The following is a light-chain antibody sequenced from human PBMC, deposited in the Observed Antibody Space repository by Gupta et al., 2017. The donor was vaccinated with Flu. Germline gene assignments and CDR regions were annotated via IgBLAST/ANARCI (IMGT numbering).Light chain of an antibody. V-gene: IGLV2-14*01. CDR2: EVT. CDR1: SSDVGAYDF. J-gene: IGLJ3*02. Sequence: QSALTQPASVSGSPGQSITISCTGTSSDVGAYDFVSWYQHHPGKAPKLMISEVTNRPSGVSNRFSGSKSGNTASLTISGLQAEDEADYYCTSFTNSDTWVFGGGTKLTVL. CDR3: TSFTNSDTWV.